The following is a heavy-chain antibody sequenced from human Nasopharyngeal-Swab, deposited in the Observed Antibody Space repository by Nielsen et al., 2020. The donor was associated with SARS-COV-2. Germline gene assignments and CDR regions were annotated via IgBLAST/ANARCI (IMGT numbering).Heavy chain of an antibody. CDR3: ARDSGRRRNDYGNSRHAFDI. Sequence: SVKVSCRASGDTFISYAFSRVRQAPGQGLEWVGGIIPISGTAHYAQKFQGRVTITADKPTSTAYMDLTSLRSDDTAVYYCARDSGRRRNDYGNSRHAFDIWGQGTLVTVSS. CDR2: IIPISGTA. V-gene: IGHV1-69*06. J-gene: IGHJ3*02. CDR1: GDTFISYA. D-gene: IGHD4-17*01.